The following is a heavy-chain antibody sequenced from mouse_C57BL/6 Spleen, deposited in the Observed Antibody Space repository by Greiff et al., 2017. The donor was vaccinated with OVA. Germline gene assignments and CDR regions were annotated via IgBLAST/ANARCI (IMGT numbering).Heavy chain of an antibody. Sequence: VKLMESGAELAKPGASVKLSCKASGYTFTSYWMHWVKQRPGQGLEWIGYINPSSGYTKYNQKFKDKATLTADKSSSTAYMQLSSLTYADTGVYYCAGSDHYGSSLDYWGQGTTLTGSS. CDR2: INPSSGYT. J-gene: IGHJ2*01. CDR1: GYTFTSYW. D-gene: IGHD1-1*01. V-gene: IGHV1-7*01. CDR3: AGSDHYGSSLDY.